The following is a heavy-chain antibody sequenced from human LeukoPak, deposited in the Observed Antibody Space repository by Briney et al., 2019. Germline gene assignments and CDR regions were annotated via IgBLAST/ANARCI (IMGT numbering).Heavy chain of an antibody. D-gene: IGHD3-10*01. V-gene: IGHV1-2*02. Sequence: ASVKVSCKASGYTFTGYYMHWVRQAPGQGLEWMGWINPNSGGTNYVQKFQGRVTMTRDTSISTAYMELSRLRSDDTAVYYCARVGYGSGSYLADYWGQGTLVTVSS. CDR2: INPNSGGT. CDR1: GYTFTGYY. CDR3: ARVGYGSGSYLADY. J-gene: IGHJ4*02.